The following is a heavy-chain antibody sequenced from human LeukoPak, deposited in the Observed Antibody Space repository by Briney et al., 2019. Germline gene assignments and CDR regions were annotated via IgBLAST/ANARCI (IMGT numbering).Heavy chain of an antibody. J-gene: IGHJ3*02. D-gene: IGHD1-14*01. Sequence: GASVKLSCSASGYTFTSYDINWVRQATGQGLEWMGWMNPNSGNTGYAQKFQGRVTMTRNTSISTAYMELSSLRSEDTAVYYCAGMTTDDAFDIWGQGTMVTVSS. CDR1: GYTFTSYD. V-gene: IGHV1-8*01. CDR3: AGMTTDDAFDI. CDR2: MNPNSGNT.